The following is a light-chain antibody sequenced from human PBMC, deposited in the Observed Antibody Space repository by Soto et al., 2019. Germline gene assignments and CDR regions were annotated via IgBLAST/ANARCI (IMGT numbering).Light chain of an antibody. CDR3: SSYAGSNNLV. Sequence: QSVLTQPPSASGSPGQSVTISCTETSSDVGGYNFVSWYQQHPGKAPKLMIYEVTKRPSGVPDRFFGSKSGNTASLTVSGLQAEDEADYYCSSYAGSNNLVFGGGTKLTVL. CDR1: SSDVGGYNF. V-gene: IGLV2-8*01. J-gene: IGLJ2*01. CDR2: EVT.